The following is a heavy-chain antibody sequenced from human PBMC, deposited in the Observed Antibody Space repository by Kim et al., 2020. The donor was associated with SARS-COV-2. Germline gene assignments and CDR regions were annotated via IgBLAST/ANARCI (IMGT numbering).Heavy chain of an antibody. CDR3: ARDRGTIFGVVIINDAFDI. J-gene: IGHJ3*02. Sequence: SETLSLTCAVYGGSFSGYYWSWIRQPPGKGLEWIGEINHSGSSKYNPSLKSRVTISVDTSKNQFSPKLSSVTAADTAVYYCARDRGTIFGVVIINDAFDIWGQGTMVTVSS. D-gene: IGHD3-3*01. CDR1: GGSFSGYY. V-gene: IGHV4-34*01. CDR2: INHSGSS.